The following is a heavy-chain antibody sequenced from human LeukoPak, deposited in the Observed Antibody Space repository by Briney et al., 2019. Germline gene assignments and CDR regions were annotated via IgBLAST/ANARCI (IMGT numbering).Heavy chain of an antibody. CDR3: ARAKGRYCSGGSCYSGYYYYGMDV. CDR1: GGSISSYY. V-gene: IGHV4-59*01. Sequence: SETLSLTCTVSGGSISSYYWSWIRQPPGKGLEWLGYIYYSGSTNYNPSLKSRVTISVDTSKNQFSLRLSSVTAADTAVYYCARAKGRYCSGGSCYSGYYYYGMDVWGQGTTVTVSS. D-gene: IGHD2-15*01. J-gene: IGHJ6*02. CDR2: IYYSGST.